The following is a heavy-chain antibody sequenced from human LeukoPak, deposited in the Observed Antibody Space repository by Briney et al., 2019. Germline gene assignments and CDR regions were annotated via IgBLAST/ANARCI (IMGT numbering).Heavy chain of an antibody. CDR2: ISYDGSNK. D-gene: IGHD2-2*01. J-gene: IGHJ4*02. V-gene: IGHV3-30-3*01. CDR1: GFTFSSYA. Sequence: PGRSLRLSCAASGFTFSSYAMHWVRQAPGKGLEWVAVISYDGSNKYYADSVKGRFTISRDNSKNTLYLQMNSLRAEDTAVYYCTSIVVVPAATTRFDYWGQGTLVTVSS. CDR3: TSIVVVPAATTRFDY.